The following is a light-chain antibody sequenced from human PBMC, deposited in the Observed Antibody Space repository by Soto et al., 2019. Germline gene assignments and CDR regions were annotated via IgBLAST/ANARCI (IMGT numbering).Light chain of an antibody. Sequence: IVLTQSPGTLSLSPGERATLSCWASQSVSSTYLAWYQQKFGQPPRLLIYASSTRATGIPDRFSGSGSGTDFTLTISRLEPEDFAVYYCQHYGTSPGTFGQGTKVEIK. V-gene: IGKV3-20*01. CDR2: ASS. CDR3: QHYGTSPGT. J-gene: IGKJ1*01. CDR1: QSVSSTY.